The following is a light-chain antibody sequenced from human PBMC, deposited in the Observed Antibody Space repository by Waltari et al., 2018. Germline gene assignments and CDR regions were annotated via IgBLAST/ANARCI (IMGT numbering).Light chain of an antibody. CDR3: SSYPSNNVWV. J-gene: IGLJ3*02. CDR1: RSAVGGYTY. CDR2: DVR. V-gene: IGLV2-14*03. Sequence: FPSMQLAPVSGFLGQSSTLSCTGTRSAVGGYTYVSWFQHPPGKAPNFMIYDVRKRPSVVSNRCSGSKSGNTASLTVSELQAEDEADYYCSSYPSNNVWVFGGGTQLTVL.